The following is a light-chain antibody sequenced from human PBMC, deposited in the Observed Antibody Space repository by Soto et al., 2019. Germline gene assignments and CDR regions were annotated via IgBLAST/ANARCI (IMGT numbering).Light chain of an antibody. CDR3: SSFTSSSTLV. J-gene: IGLJ1*01. CDR1: SSDVGGYNY. Sequence: QSALAQPASVSASPGQSITISCTGTSSDVGGYNYVSWYQQHPGKAPKLMIHEVSNRPSGVSNRFSGSKSGNTASLTISGLQAEDEADYYCSSFTSSSTLVFGTGTKVTVL. CDR2: EVS. V-gene: IGLV2-14*01.